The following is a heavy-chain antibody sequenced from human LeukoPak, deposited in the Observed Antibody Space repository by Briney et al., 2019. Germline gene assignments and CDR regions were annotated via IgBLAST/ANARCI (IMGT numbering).Heavy chain of an antibody. Sequence: PGGSLRLSCAASGFTFSDYYMSWPRHAPGKGRECLSYMRHSGTTVQYTDSVKGRFTISRDKAKNSLFLQMNSLRTEDTAVYYCARGGSGWVHFWGQGTLVTVSS. CDR2: MRHSGTTV. CDR3: ARGGSGWVHF. V-gene: IGHV3-11*04. D-gene: IGHD6-25*01. J-gene: IGHJ4*02. CDR1: GFTFSDYY.